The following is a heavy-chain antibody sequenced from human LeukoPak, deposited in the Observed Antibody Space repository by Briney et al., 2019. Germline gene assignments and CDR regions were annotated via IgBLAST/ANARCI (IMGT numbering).Heavy chain of an antibody. CDR2: ISSSSSYI. Sequence: PGGSLRLSCAASGFTFSSYSMNWVRQAPRKGLEWVSSISSSSSYIYYADSVKGRFTISRDNAKNSLYLQMNSLRAEDTAVYYCARDRQSLLYDYWGQGTLVTVSS. D-gene: IGHD3-10*01. V-gene: IGHV3-21*01. J-gene: IGHJ4*02. CDR1: GFTFSSYS. CDR3: ARDRQSLLYDY.